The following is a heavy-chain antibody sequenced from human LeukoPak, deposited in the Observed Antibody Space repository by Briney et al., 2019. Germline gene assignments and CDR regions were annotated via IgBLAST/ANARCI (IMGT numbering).Heavy chain of an antibody. V-gene: IGHV3-7*01. CDR3: ARDPNMNTFGGVIVTLDY. CDR1: GFTFTTYW. Sequence: PGGSLRLSCAASGFTFTTYWMSWVRQAPGKGLEWVANIKQDGSEKYYADSLKGRFTISRDNAKNSMYLQMKSLRAEDTAVYYCARDPNMNTFGGVIVTLDYWGQGTLVTVSS. D-gene: IGHD3-16*02. CDR2: IKQDGSEK. J-gene: IGHJ4*02.